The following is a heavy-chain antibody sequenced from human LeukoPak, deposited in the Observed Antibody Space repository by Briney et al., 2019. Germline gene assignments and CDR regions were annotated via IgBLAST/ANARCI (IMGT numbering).Heavy chain of an antibody. J-gene: IGHJ4*02. CDR3: AKSRIGFSGQLDH. D-gene: IGHD5-12*01. V-gene: IGHV3-30*07. CDR2: ISSDGSKT. CDR1: GFDFKMYS. Sequence: GGSLRLSCAASGFDFKMYSLHWVRQAPDTGLEWMAGISSDGSKTYHADSVQDRFTISRDNSKNTLYLQMNSLRAEDTAVYYCAKSRIGFSGQLDHWGQGALITVSS.